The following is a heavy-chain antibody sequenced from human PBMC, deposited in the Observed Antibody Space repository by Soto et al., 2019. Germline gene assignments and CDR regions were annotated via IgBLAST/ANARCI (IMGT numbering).Heavy chain of an antibody. CDR3: AYECSGGSCYATGAFDI. J-gene: IGHJ3*02. CDR2: ISWNSGSI. CDR1: GFTFDDYA. V-gene: IGHV3-9*01. Sequence: SLRLSCAASGFTFDDYAMHWVRQAPGKGLEWVSGISWNSGSIGYADSVKGRFTISRDNAKNSLYLQMNSLRAEDTALYYCAYECSGGSCYATGAFDIWGQGTMVTVSS. D-gene: IGHD2-15*01.